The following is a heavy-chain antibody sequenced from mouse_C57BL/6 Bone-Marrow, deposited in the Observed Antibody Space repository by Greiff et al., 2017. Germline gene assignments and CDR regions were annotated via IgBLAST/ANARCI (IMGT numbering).Heavy chain of an antibody. Sequence: VQLQQSGPELVKPGASVKISCKASGYAFSSSWMNWVKQRPGKGLEWIGRIYPGDGDTNYNGKFKGKATLTADKSPSTAYMQLSSLTSEDSAVYFCATYYSDFDYWGQGTTLTVSS. V-gene: IGHV1-82*01. CDR2: IYPGDGDT. CDR1: GYAFSSSW. CDR3: ATYYSDFDY. J-gene: IGHJ2*01. D-gene: IGHD1-1*01.